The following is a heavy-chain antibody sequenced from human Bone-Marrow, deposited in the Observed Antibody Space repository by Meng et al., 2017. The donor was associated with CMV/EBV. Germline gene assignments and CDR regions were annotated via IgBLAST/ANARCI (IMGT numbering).Heavy chain of an antibody. Sequence: TASGSTFTRYGISRVRPAPGQGLEWMGWISAYNGNTNYAQKLQGRVTMTTDTSTSTAYMELRGLRSDDTAVYYCARGAYYYDSSGYLNWGQGTLVTVS. CDR2: ISAYNGNT. D-gene: IGHD3-22*01. CDR1: GSTFTRYG. J-gene: IGHJ4*02. V-gene: IGHV1-18*01. CDR3: ARGAYYYDSSGYLN.